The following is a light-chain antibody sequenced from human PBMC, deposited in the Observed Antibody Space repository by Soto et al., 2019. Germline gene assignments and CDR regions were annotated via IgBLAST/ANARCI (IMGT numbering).Light chain of an antibody. CDR2: ETP. J-gene: IGKJ3*01. CDR1: QSISSW. CDR3: QQHHSLPLT. Sequence: DIQMTQSPSTLSASVGDRVTITCRASQSISSWLAWYQQKPGKAPKILIYETPNMEIGVPSRFSGSGSGTDFSLSISSLQPEDIATYYCQQHHSLPLTFGPGTKVDIK. V-gene: IGKV1-5*01.